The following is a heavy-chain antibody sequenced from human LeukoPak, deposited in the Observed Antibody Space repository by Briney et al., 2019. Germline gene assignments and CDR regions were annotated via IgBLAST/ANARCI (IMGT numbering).Heavy chain of an antibody. CDR2: IYHSGST. CDR3: ARSSITMVRGVTLYYYYYMDV. Sequence: SETLSLTCAVSGGSISSSNWWSGVRQPPGKGLEWIGEIYHSGSTNYNPSLKSRVTISVDKSKNQFSLKLSSVTAADTAVYYCARSSITMVRGVTLYYYYYMDVWGKGTTVTVSS. CDR1: GGSISSSNW. V-gene: IGHV4-4*02. D-gene: IGHD3-10*01. J-gene: IGHJ6*03.